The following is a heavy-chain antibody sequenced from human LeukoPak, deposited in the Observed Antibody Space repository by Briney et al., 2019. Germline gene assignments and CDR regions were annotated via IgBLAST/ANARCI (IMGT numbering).Heavy chain of an antibody. CDR1: VFSFSKYW. Sequence: GGSLRLSCAASVFSFSKYWMSWVRQAPGKGLEWVAKIKEDGSEQYYVDSVKGRFTISRDNAENSLYLQMHSLRAEDTAVYYCARDFEYSFDYWGQGTLVTVSS. D-gene: IGHD6-6*01. J-gene: IGHJ4*02. V-gene: IGHV3-7*04. CDR2: IKEDGSEQ. CDR3: ARDFEYSFDY.